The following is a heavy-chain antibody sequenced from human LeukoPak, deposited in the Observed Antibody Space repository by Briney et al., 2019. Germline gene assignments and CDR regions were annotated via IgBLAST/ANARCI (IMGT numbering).Heavy chain of an antibody. CDR2: IYTSGST. J-gene: IGHJ5*02. D-gene: IGHD2-2*01. V-gene: IGHV4-4*07. CDR1: GGSISSYY. Sequence: SETLSLTCTVSGGSISSYYWSWIRQPAGKGLEWIGRIYTSGSTNYNPSLKSRVTMSGDTSKNQFSLKLSSVTAADTAVYYCALVHFYCSSTSCYYWFDPWGQGTLVTVSS. CDR3: ALVHFYCSSTSCYYWFDP.